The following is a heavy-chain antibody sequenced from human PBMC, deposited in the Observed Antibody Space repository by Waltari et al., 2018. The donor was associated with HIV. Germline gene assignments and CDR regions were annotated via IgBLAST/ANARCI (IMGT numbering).Heavy chain of an antibody. CDR1: GFSLSNARMG. D-gene: IGHD1-26*01. J-gene: IGHJ5*02. CDR2: IFSNDEK. CDR3: ARLVGAKGWIRWFDP. Sequence: QVTLKESGPVLVKPTETLTLTCTVSGFSLSNARMGVSWIRQPPGKALEWLAHIFSNDEKSYSTSLKSRLTISKDTSKSQVVLTMTNMDPVDTATYYCARLVGAKGWIRWFDPWGQGTLVTVSS. V-gene: IGHV2-26*01.